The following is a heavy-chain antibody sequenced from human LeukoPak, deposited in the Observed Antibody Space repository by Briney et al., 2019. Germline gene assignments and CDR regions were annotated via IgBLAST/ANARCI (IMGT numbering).Heavy chain of an antibody. CDR1: GGSFSGYY. J-gene: IGHJ4*02. CDR3: ARRTYYDILTGYSMCFDY. Sequence: SETLSLTCAVYGGSFSGYYWSWIRQPPGKGLEWIGEINHSGSPNYNPSLKSRVTISVDTSKNQFSLKLSSVTAADTAVYYCARRTYYDILTGYSMCFDYWGQGTLVTVSS. CDR2: INHSGSP. D-gene: IGHD3-9*01. V-gene: IGHV4-34*01.